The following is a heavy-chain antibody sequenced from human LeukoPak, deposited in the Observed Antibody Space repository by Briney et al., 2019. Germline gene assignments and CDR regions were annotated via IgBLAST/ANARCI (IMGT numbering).Heavy chain of an antibody. CDR1: GFTLNGYW. CDR2: IDPDGSTT. Sequence: GGSLRLSCAASGFTLNGYWMHWLRQAPGEGLVWVSRIDPDGSTTNYAESVKGRFTTSRDNAKNTMYLQMNSLRAEDTALYYCTRVQAGRSGLMDVWGRGATVTVSS. CDR3: TRVQAGRSGLMDV. J-gene: IGHJ6*02. D-gene: IGHD2-8*02. V-gene: IGHV3-74*01.